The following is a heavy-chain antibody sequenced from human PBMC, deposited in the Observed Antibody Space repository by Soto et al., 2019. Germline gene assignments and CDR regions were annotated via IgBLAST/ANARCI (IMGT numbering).Heavy chain of an antibody. V-gene: IGHV1-2*04. CDR1: GYSFTDYH. CDR2: INPKSGGT. J-gene: IGHJ6*02. Sequence: GASVKVSCKASGYSFTDYHIHWVRQAPGQGLEWLGRINPKSGGTSTAQKFQGWVTMTRDRSTSTVYMELTRLRSDDTAAYFCARGHSTDCSNGVCSFFYNHEMDVWGQGTTVTVSS. D-gene: IGHD2-8*01. CDR3: ARGHSTDCSNGVCSFFYNHEMDV.